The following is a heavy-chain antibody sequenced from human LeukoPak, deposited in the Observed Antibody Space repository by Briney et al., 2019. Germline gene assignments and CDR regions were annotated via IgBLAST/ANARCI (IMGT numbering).Heavy chain of an antibody. Sequence: GGSLRLSCAASGFTFSSYGMHWVRQAPGKGLEWVAVISYDGSNKYYADSVKGRLTISRDNSKNTLYLQMNSLRAEDTAVYYCIRPSYGSDYWGQGTLVTVSS. V-gene: IGHV3-30*03. CDR1: GFTFSSYG. D-gene: IGHD5-18*01. J-gene: IGHJ4*02. CDR2: ISYDGSNK. CDR3: IRPSYGSDY.